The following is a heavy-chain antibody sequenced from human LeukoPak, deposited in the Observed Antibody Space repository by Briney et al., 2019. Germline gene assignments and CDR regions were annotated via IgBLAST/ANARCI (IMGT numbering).Heavy chain of an antibody. Sequence: PGGSLRLSCAASGFTFSDYYMSWIRQAPGKGLEWVSYISSSGSTIYYADSVKGRFTISRDNAKNSLYLQMNSLRAEDTAVYYCARDRGRSWYRWFDPWGQGTLVTVSS. J-gene: IGHJ5*02. CDR3: ARDRGRSWYRWFDP. CDR2: ISSSGSTI. V-gene: IGHV3-11*01. D-gene: IGHD6-13*01. CDR1: GFTFSDYY.